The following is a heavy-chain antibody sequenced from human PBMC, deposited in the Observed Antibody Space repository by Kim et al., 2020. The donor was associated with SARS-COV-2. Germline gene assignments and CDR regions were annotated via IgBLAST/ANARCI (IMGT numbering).Heavy chain of an antibody. Sequence: GGSLRLSCAASGFTFNFYYMGWARQAPGKGLEWLANINHDGSVKAYVDSVKGRFTISRDNAKNSLFLQMNSLRAEDTAVYVCARDDTAGYIDYWGPGTLV. CDR2: INHDGSVK. J-gene: IGHJ4*02. CDR3: ARDDTAGYIDY. D-gene: IGHD3-10*01. V-gene: IGHV3-7*03. CDR1: GFTFNFYY.